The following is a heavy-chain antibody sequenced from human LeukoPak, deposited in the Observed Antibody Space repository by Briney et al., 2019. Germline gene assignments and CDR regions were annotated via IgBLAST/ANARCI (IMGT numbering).Heavy chain of an antibody. Sequence: GGSLRLSCAASGFNFVNTWMHWVRRAPGKGLEYVSAISSNGGSTYYANSVKGRFTISRDNSKNTLYLQMGSLRAEDMAVYYCARDGLYGGYVPYFDYWGQGTLVTVSS. J-gene: IGHJ4*02. CDR1: GFNFVNTW. CDR3: ARDGLYGGYVPYFDY. V-gene: IGHV3-64*01. CDR2: ISSNGGST. D-gene: IGHD5-12*01.